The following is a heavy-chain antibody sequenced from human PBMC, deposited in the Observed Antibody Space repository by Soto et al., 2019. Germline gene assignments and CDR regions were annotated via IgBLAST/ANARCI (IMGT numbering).Heavy chain of an antibody. Sequence: QVQLVQSGAEVKKPGASVKVSCKASGYTFTSYDIHWVRQATGQGLEWMGWMNPNSGNTGYAQKFQGRVTMTRNTYLSTSYMELRSLRSEDTDGYYCARARAAGYGVSFDYWGQGTMVTVSS. V-gene: IGHV1-8*01. CDR1: GYTFTSYD. J-gene: IGHJ4*02. CDR2: MNPNSGNT. D-gene: IGHD5-12*01. CDR3: ARARAAGYGVSFDY.